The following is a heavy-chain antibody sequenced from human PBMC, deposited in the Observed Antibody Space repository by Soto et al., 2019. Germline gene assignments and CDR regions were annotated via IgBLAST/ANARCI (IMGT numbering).Heavy chain of an antibody. D-gene: IGHD6-6*01. V-gene: IGHV3-15*07. J-gene: IGHJ4*02. CDR3: TLDPPPEYSSSPSTDIDY. CDR2: IKSKTDGGTT. Sequence: EVQLVESGGGLVKPGGSLRLSCAASGFTFSNAWMNWVRQAPGKGLEWVGRIKSKTDGGTTDYAAPVKGRFTISRDDSKNTLYLQMNSLKTEDTAVYYCTLDPPPEYSSSPSTDIDYWGQGTLVTVSS. CDR1: GFTFSNAW.